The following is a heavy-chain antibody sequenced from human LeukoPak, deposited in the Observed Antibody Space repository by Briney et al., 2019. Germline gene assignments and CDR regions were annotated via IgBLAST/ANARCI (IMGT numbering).Heavy chain of an antibody. CDR2: IYHSGST. CDR3: ARRLGNAFDI. D-gene: IGHD3-9*01. CDR1: GYSISSGYY. J-gene: IGHJ3*02. Sequence: SETLSLTCAVSGYSISSGYYWGWIRQPPGKGLEWIGSIYHSGSTYYNPSLKSRVTISVDTSKNQFPLKLSSVTAADTAVYYCARRLGNAFDIWGQGTMVTVSS. V-gene: IGHV4-38-2*01.